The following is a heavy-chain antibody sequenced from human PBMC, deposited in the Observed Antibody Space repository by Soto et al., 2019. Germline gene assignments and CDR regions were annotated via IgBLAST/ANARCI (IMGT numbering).Heavy chain of an antibody. Sequence: SETLSLTCTVSGGSISSSSYYWGWIRQPPGKGLEWIGSIYYSGSTYYNPSLKSRVTISVDTSKNQFSLKLSSVTAADTAVYYCARHPEQWLAERGFDYWGQGTLVTVSS. D-gene: IGHD6-19*01. V-gene: IGHV4-39*01. CDR1: GGSISSSSYY. CDR3: ARHPEQWLAERGFDY. J-gene: IGHJ4*02. CDR2: IYYSGST.